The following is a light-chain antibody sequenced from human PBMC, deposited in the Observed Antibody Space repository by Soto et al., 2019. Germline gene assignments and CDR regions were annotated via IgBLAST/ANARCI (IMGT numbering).Light chain of an antibody. CDR1: SSDVVTYNL. CDR3: YSFAGSTTFSYV. Sequence: QSALAQPASVSGSPGQSISISCTGTSSDVVTYNLVSWYQQYPGKAPTVLIYEGTKRPSGVSNRFSGSKSGNTASLTISGLQTEDEADYYCYSFAGSTTFSYVFGPGTKVTVL. J-gene: IGLJ1*01. V-gene: IGLV2-23*03. CDR2: EGT.